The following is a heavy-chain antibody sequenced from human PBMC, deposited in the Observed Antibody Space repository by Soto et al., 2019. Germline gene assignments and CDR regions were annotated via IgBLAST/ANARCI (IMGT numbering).Heavy chain of an antibody. D-gene: IGHD3-3*01. CDR2: IIPIFGTA. V-gene: IGHV1-69*12. CDR1: GGTFSSYA. Sequence: QVQLVQSGAEVKKPGSSVKVSCKASGGTFSSYAISWVRQAPGQGLEWMGGIIPIFGTANYAPKFQGRVTITADESTSTAYMELSSLRSEDTAVYYCAGTIFGVVITPAYYFDYWGQGTLVTVSS. CDR3: AGTIFGVVITPAYYFDY. J-gene: IGHJ4*02.